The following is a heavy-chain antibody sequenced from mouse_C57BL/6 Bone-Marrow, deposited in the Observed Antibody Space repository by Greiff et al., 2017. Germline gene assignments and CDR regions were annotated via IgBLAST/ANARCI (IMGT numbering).Heavy chain of an antibody. D-gene: IGHD1-1*01. CDR1: GYTFTSYW. CDR3: ARRDYGSSLDY. Sequence: QVQLQQPGAELVRPGSSVKLSCKASGYTFTSYWMHWVKQRPIQGLAWIGNIDPSDSETHYNQKFQDKATLTVDKSSSPAYMPLSSLTSEDSAVYYCARRDYGSSLDYWGQGTTLTVSS. CDR2: IDPSDSET. J-gene: IGHJ2*01. V-gene: IGHV1-52*01.